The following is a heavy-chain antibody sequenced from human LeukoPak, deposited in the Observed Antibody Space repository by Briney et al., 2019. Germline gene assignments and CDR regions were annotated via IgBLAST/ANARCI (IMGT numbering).Heavy chain of an antibody. D-gene: IGHD6-19*01. CDR3: AKPEPIAVALNYFDY. CDR2: ISGSGGST. CDR1: GFTFSSYA. J-gene: IGHJ4*02. V-gene: IGHV3-23*01. Sequence: GGSLRLSCAASGFTFSSYAMSWLRQAPGKGLEWVSAISGSGGSTYYADSVKGRFTISRDNSKNTLYLQMNSLRAEDTAVYYCAKPEPIAVALNYFDYWGQGTLVTVSS.